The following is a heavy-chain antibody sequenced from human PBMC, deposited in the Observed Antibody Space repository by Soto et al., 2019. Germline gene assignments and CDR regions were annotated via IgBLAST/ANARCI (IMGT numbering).Heavy chain of an antibody. CDR1: GFIFRTYA. Sequence: EVQLLESGGGLAQPGGSLRLSCAASGFIFRTYAMNWVRQAPGKGLEWVSVMVGDGSSSDYADSVRGRFTISRDNSKNTLDLQMNSLRAEDTAVYYCAKDLRPDGKYDLDYWGQGTLVTVSS. V-gene: IGHV3-23*01. CDR2: MVGDGSSS. D-gene: IGHD1-26*01. CDR3: AKDLRPDGKYDLDY. J-gene: IGHJ4*02.